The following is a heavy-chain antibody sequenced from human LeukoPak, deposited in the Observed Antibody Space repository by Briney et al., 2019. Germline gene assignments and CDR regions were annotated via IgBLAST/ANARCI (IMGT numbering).Heavy chain of an antibody. CDR3: ARVQMYGSGSYLMGTLYGMDV. D-gene: IGHD3-10*01. Sequence: ASVKVSCKASGYTFTSYGISWVRQAPGQGLEWMGWISAYNGNTNYAQKLQGRVTMTTDTSTSTAYMELRSLRSDDTAVYYCARVQMYGSGSYLMGTLYGMDVWGQGTTVTVSS. CDR2: ISAYNGNT. J-gene: IGHJ6*02. V-gene: IGHV1-18*01. CDR1: GYTFTSYG.